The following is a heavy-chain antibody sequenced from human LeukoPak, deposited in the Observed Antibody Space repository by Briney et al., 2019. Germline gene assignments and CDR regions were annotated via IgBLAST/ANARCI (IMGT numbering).Heavy chain of an antibody. CDR2: ISSSGST. D-gene: IGHD3-10*01. CDR3: ARGQYYYGSGSYSFDY. Sequence: PSETLSLACTVSGDSISSGDYYWSWIRQPAGKGLEWIGRISSSGSTNYNPSLKSRVTISVDTSKNQFSLKLSSVTAADTAVYYCARGQYYYGSGSYSFDYWGQGTLVTVSS. CDR1: GDSISSGDYY. V-gene: IGHV4-61*02. J-gene: IGHJ4*02.